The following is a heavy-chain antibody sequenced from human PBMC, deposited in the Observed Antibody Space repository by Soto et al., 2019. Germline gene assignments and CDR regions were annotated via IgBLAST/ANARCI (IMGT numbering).Heavy chain of an antibody. CDR1: GGSISGGRYD. J-gene: IGHJ4*02. Sequence: SETLSLTCTVSGGSISGGRYDWSWIRQAPGKGLEWVGCIQSSGNTHYNAPLKSRVTMSIDASRNRLYLKLVSVTAADTAVYYWGRTENDGAWAALYWGQGIQITV. V-gene: IGHV4-61*01. CDR3: GRTENDGAWAALY. D-gene: IGHD2-8*01. CDR2: IQSSGNT.